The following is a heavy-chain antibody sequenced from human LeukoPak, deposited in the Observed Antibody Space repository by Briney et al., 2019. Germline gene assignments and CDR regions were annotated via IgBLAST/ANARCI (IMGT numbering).Heavy chain of an antibody. CDR1: GFSFCSYT. D-gene: IGHD5-12*01. CDR2: ISSRGSFI. V-gene: IGHV3-21*01. Sequence: GSLRLSCAAFGFSFCSYTMNWVRQAPGKGLEWVSFISSRGSFIYYADSVKGRFTISRDNAKNSLYLQMNSLRAEDTAVYYCVKDLMSITGYERYYYYGMDVWGKGTTVTVSS. J-gene: IGHJ6*04. CDR3: VKDLMSITGYERYYYYGMDV.